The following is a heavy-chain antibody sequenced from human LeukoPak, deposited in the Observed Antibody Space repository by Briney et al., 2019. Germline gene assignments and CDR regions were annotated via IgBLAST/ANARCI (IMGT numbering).Heavy chain of an antibody. Sequence: TGGSLRLPCAASGFAFGHYYMSWFRQAPGKGPESVSYISFSSGDTNYGDSVRGRFTISRDNAKNSLYLQMNNLRIDDTAVYYCVREYALDLWGQGTMVTVSS. V-gene: IGHV3-11*06. CDR1: GFAFGHYY. J-gene: IGHJ3*01. CDR3: VREYALDL. CDR2: ISFSSGDT.